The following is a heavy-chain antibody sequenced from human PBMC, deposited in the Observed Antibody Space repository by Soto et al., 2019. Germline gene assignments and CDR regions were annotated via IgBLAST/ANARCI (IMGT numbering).Heavy chain of an antibody. Sequence: GGSLRLSCAASGFTFRSYSMNWVRQAPGKGLEWISYISSSSSTISYGDSVKGRFAISRDNARNSLSLQMNSLRDEDTAVYCCARLMIVTGGEAFDIWGQGTMVTVSS. D-gene: IGHD3-22*01. CDR2: ISSSSSTI. J-gene: IGHJ3*02. CDR1: GFTFRSYS. V-gene: IGHV3-48*02. CDR3: ARLMIVTGGEAFDI.